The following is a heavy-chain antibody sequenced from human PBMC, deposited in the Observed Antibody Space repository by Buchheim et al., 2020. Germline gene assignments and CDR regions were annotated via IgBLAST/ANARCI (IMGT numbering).Heavy chain of an antibody. CDR2: INHSGST. CDR3: ARGSRYYYYGMDV. CDR1: GGSFSGYY. Sequence: QVRLQASGPGLVKPSETLSLTCAVYGGSFSGYYWSWIRQPPGKGLEWIGEINHSGSTNYNPSLKSRVTISVDTSKNQFSLKLSSVTAADTAVYYCARGSRYYYYGMDVWGQGTT. V-gene: IGHV4-34*01. J-gene: IGHJ6*02.